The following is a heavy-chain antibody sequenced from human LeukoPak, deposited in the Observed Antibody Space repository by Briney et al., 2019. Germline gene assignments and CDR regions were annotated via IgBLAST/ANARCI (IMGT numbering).Heavy chain of an antibody. CDR3: AKAVGIMNLDY. D-gene: IGHD7-27*01. CDR2: IRSTGTNT. V-gene: IGHV3-23*01. J-gene: IGHJ4*02. CDR1: GFTFSSYA. Sequence: RGSLRLSCAASGFTFSSYAMTWVRQAPGKGLEWVSVIRSTGTNTYYADPVNGRFTISRDNSKSTLFLQMNSLRAEDTAVYYCAKAVGIMNLDYWGQGTLVTVSS.